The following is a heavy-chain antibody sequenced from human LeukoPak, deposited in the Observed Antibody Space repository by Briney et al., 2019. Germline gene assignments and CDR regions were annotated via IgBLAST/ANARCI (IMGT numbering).Heavy chain of an antibody. V-gene: IGHV3-30*03. J-gene: IGHJ4*02. Sequence: GGSLRLSCEASEFTFSNYGMHWVRQAPGKGLEWLAVISNDGSSRQYRDSVKGRFAVSRDNSKNTLYLQMNSLRAEDTAVYYCVSGTCGGSCYILDYWGQGTLVTVSS. CDR3: VSGTCGGSCYILDY. CDR2: ISNDGSSR. D-gene: IGHD2-15*01. CDR1: EFTFSNYG.